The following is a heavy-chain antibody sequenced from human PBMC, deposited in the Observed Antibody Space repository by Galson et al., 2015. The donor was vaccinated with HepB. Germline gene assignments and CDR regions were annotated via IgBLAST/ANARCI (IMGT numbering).Heavy chain of an antibody. CDR1: GFTFSSYW. D-gene: IGHD2-2*01. Sequence: SLRLSCAASGFTFSSYWMSWVRQAPGKGLEWVANIKQDGGEEYYVDSVKGRFTISRDNAKQSLYLQMNSLRAEDTAVYYCTRGGSYRRVWGQGTLVTVSS. CDR2: IKQDGGEE. CDR3: TRGGSYRRV. J-gene: IGHJ4*02. V-gene: IGHV3-7*03.